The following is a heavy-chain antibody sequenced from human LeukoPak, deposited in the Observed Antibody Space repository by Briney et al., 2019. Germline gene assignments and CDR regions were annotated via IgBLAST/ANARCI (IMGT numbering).Heavy chain of an antibody. D-gene: IGHD3-22*01. J-gene: IGHJ4*02. Sequence: GGSLRLSRAASGFTFSSYAMSWVRQAPGKGLEWVSAISGSGGSTYYADSVKGRFTISRDNSKNTLYLQMNSLRAEDTAVYYCAKDEKRGYYDSSGFDYWGQGTLVTVSS. CDR2: ISGSGGST. CDR3: AKDEKRGYYDSSGFDY. CDR1: GFTFSSYA. V-gene: IGHV3-23*01.